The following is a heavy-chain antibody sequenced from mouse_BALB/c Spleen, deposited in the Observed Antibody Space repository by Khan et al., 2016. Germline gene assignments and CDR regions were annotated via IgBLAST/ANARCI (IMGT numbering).Heavy chain of an antibody. V-gene: IGHV1-87*01. CDR1: GYTFTSYW. CDR2: IYPGDGDT. J-gene: IGHJ2*01. Sequence: QVRLQQSGAELARPGASVKLSCKASGYTFTSYWMQWVNQRPGQGLEWIGAIYPGDGDTRYTQKSKGKATLTADKSSSTAYMQLSSLASEDSAVYYCARRYYGSLYYFDYWGQGTTLTVSS. CDR3: ARRYYGSLYYFDY. D-gene: IGHD1-1*01.